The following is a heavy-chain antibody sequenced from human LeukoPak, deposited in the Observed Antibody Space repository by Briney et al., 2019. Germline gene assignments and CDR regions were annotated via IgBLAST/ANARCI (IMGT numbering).Heavy chain of an antibody. D-gene: IGHD6-13*01. Sequence: PGGSLRLSCAASGFIFSRYGMSWVRQAPGKGLEWVSAISGSGGTSYYADSVKGRFTISRDNSKNTLYLQMNSLRVEDTAVYYCVRDTRIGSSWQDFDYWSQGTLVTVSS. CDR3: VRDTRIGSSWQDFDY. CDR1: GFIFSRYG. CDR2: ISGSGGTS. J-gene: IGHJ4*02. V-gene: IGHV3-23*01.